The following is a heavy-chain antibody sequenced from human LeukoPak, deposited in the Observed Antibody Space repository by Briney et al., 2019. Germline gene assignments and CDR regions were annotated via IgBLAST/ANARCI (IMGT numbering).Heavy chain of an antibody. J-gene: IGHJ4*02. V-gene: IGHV3-7*01. CDR3: ARDKVTY. Sequence: GGSLRLSCAASGFTFSSHWMSWVRQTPRKGLERVAHINQDGTEEYYVDSVKGRFTISRDNAKNSLHLQMNSLRSEDTAVYYCARDKVTYWGQGILVTVSS. CDR1: GFTFSSHW. CDR2: INQDGTEE.